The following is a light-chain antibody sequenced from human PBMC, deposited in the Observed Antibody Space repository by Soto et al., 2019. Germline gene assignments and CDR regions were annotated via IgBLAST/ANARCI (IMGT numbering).Light chain of an antibody. Sequence: QSALTQPASLSGSPGQSITISCTGTSSDIGAYDYVSWFQQHPGKAPKLMISEVNNRPSGVSNRFSGSKSGNTAYLTISGLQVEDEAEYYCAAWDDSLNGRVFGGGTKVTVL. J-gene: IGLJ3*02. CDR1: SSDIGAYDY. V-gene: IGLV2-14*01. CDR2: EVN. CDR3: AAWDDSLNGRV.